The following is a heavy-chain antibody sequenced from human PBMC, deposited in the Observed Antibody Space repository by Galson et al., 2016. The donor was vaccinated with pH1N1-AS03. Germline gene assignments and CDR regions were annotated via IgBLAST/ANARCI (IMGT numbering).Heavy chain of an antibody. J-gene: IGHJ6*02. Sequence: SLRLSCAVSGFTFSHYVIHWVRQGPGKGLEWVEMISYDGSKKYYADSVRGRFTISRDNSKNTLYMEMNSLTAEDTALYYCAKDFYGISSAVGMDVWGQGTTVTVSS. CDR1: GFTFSHYV. CDR3: AKDFYGISSAVGMDV. V-gene: IGHV3-30*04. D-gene: IGHD3-9*01. CDR2: ISYDGSKK.